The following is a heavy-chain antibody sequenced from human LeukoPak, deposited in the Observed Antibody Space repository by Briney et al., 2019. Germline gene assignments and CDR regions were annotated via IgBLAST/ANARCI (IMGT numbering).Heavy chain of an antibody. CDR2: ISSSSSTI. CDR3: ARVPGDIVVVPAAPYGMDV. D-gene: IGHD2-2*01. CDR1: GFTFSSYS. V-gene: IGHV3-48*04. J-gene: IGHJ6*02. Sequence: GGSLRLSCAASGFTFSSYSMNWVRQAPGKGLEWVSYISSSSSTIYYADSVKGRFTISRDNAKNSLYLQMNSLRAEDTAAYYCARVPGDIVVVPAAPYGMDVWGQGTTVTVSS.